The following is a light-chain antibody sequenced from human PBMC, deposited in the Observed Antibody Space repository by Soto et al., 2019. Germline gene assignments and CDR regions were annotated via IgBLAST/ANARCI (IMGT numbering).Light chain of an antibody. CDR2: GPS. Sequence: EVVMTQSPATLSVSPGERATLSCRASHNINSNLAWYQQKPGQAPRLLIYGPSTRTTGIPARFRGSGSGTEFTLTISSLQSEDFAVYYCQQCNNWPPLTFGGGTKVEI. J-gene: IGKJ4*01. CDR3: QQCNNWPPLT. CDR1: HNINSN. V-gene: IGKV3-15*01.